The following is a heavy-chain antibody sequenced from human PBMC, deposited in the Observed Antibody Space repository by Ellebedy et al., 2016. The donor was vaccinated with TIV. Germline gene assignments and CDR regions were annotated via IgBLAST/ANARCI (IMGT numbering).Heavy chain of an antibody. J-gene: IGHJ3*01. CDR1: GYTFNRYW. V-gene: IGHV5-51*01. Sequence: ASVKVSCXGSGYTFNRYWIDWVRQMPGRGLEWMGIIYPGDSDTRYRPSFRGQVTISVDKSTSTAYLQWRRLKASDTAMYFCARMSSIDGFDVWGQGTMVTVSS. D-gene: IGHD6-6*01. CDR2: IYPGDSDT. CDR3: ARMSSIDGFDV.